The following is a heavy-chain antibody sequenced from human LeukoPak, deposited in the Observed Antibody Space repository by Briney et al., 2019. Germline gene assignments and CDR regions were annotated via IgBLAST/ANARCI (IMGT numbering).Heavy chain of an antibody. Sequence: GGSLRLSCAASGFTFSSYRMTWVRQAPGKGLEWVSSISSSSSYIYYADSVKGRFTISRDNAKNSLYLQMNSLRAEDTAVYYCARDRPYYYDSSGYRSWGQGTLVTVSS. D-gene: IGHD3-22*01. CDR2: ISSSSSYI. V-gene: IGHV3-21*01. CDR3: ARDRPYYYDSSGYRS. J-gene: IGHJ4*02. CDR1: GFTFSSYR.